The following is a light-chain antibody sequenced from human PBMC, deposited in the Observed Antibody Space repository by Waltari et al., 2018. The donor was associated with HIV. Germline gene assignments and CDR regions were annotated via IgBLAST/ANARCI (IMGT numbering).Light chain of an antibody. V-gene: IGLV1-47*01. Sequence: QSVLTQPPSASGTPGQRVTISCSGSRSNIGSNHVYWYQQIPGTAPKPLIYRNNQRPSGVPDRFSGSKSGTSASLAIRGLRSEDEADYYCATWDDSLSGWVFGGGTKLTVL. J-gene: IGLJ3*02. CDR1: RSNIGSNH. CDR2: RNN. CDR3: ATWDDSLSGWV.